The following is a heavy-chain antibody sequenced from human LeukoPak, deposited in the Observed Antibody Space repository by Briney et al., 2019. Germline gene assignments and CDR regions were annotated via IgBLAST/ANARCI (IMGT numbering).Heavy chain of an antibody. CDR1: GYSFTCYW. CDR2: IYPGDSDT. CDR3: ARGRYDILTGYLTAFDI. D-gene: IGHD3-9*01. Sequence: GESLKISCKGSGYSFTCYWIGWVRQMPGKGLEWMGIIYPGDSDTRYSPSFQGQVTISADKSISTAYLQWSSLKASDTAMYYCARGRYDILTGYLTAFDIWGQGTMVTVSS. J-gene: IGHJ3*02. V-gene: IGHV5-51*03.